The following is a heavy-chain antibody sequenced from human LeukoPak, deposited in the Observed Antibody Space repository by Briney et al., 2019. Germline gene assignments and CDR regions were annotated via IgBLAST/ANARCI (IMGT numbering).Heavy chain of an antibody. CDR2: IKQDGSEK. D-gene: IGHD6-13*01. CDR3: ARVGYSSSWYIVGYYYYMDV. CDR1: GFTFSNAW. V-gene: IGHV3-7*01. J-gene: IGHJ6*03. Sequence: GGSLRLSCAASGFTFSNAWMSWVRQAPGKGLEWVANIKQDGSEKYYVDSVKGRFTISRDNAKNSLYLQMNSLRAEDTAVYYCARVGYSSSWYIVGYYYYMDVWGKGTTVTISS.